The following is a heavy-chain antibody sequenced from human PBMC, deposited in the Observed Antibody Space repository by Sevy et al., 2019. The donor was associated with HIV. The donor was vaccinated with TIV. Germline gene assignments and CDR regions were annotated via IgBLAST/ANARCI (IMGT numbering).Heavy chain of an antibody. D-gene: IGHD6-6*01. J-gene: IGHJ5*02. CDR2: IKQDGSEK. V-gene: IGHV3-7*01. Sequence: GGFLRLSCAASGFTFSSYWMSWVRQAPGKGLEWLANIKQDGSEKYYVDSVKGRFTISRDNAKNSLYLQMNSLRAEDTAPSYCARGGVRQLADWFDPWGQGTLVTVSS. CDR1: GFTFSSYW. CDR3: ARGGVRQLADWFDP.